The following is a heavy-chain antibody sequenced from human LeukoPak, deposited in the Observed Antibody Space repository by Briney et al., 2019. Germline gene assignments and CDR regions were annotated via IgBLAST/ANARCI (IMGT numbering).Heavy chain of an antibody. V-gene: IGHV3-48*02. CDR2: IGSSSDTI. Sequence: GGSLRLSCAASGFTFSSYTMNWVRQAPGKGLEWVAYIGSSSDTIFYADSVKGRFTISRDNAKNSLYLQMNSLGDEDTAVYYCARDYACAFASWGQGTLVTVSS. CDR3: ARDYACAFAS. J-gene: IGHJ4*02. CDR1: GFTFSSYT. D-gene: IGHD4-17*01.